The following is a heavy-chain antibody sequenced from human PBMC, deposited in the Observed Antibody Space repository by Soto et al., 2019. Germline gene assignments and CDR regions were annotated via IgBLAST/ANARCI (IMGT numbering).Heavy chain of an antibody. Sequence: QVQLQESGPGLVKPSQTLSLTCTVSGGSISSGDYYWSWIRQHPGKGLEWIGYIYYSGSTYYNPSLKSRVTIAVDTSKNQVSLQLSSVTAADTAVYYCARLWSGSRQGFDPWGQGTLVTVSS. J-gene: IGHJ5*02. CDR2: IYYSGST. D-gene: IGHD3-3*01. V-gene: IGHV4-31*03. CDR3: ARLWSGSRQGFDP. CDR1: GGSISSGDYY.